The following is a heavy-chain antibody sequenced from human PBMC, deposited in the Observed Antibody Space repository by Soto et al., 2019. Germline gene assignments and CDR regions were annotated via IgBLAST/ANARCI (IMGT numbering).Heavy chain of an antibody. CDR3: ARRLLMNAFDI. V-gene: IGHV4-39*01. Sequence: SDTRSLTRTVARVSISSSGSVLRWIRQPPGKRLERIGRIYYTGRTYYNPSLKSRVTISVDTSKKQFSLKLSSVTPADTAVYYCARRLLMNAFDIWGQGTMV. D-gene: IGHD2-8*01. CDR1: RVSISSSGSV. CDR2: IYYTGRT. J-gene: IGHJ3*02.